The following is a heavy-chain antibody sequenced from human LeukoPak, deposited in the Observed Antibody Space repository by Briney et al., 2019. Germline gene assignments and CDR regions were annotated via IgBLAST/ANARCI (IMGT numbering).Heavy chain of an antibody. Sequence: GGSLRLSCAASGFTVSSSYMSWVRQAPGKGLEWVSVFYSGGKTYYTDSVKGRFTISRDNSKNTLYLQMNSLRAEDTAVYYCARMARGSHTDYWGQGTLVTVSS. CDR1: GFTVSSSY. D-gene: IGHD5-12*01. J-gene: IGHJ4*02. CDR3: ARMARGSHTDY. CDR2: FYSGGKT. V-gene: IGHV3-53*01.